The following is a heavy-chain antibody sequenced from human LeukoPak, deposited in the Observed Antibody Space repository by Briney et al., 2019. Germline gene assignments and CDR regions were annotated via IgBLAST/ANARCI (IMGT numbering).Heavy chain of an antibody. V-gene: IGHV4-30-2*01. CDR3: ATGQVVVTSPFRY. D-gene: IGHD2-21*02. Sequence: PSETLSLTCTVSGGSISSGGYYWSWIRQPPGKGLEWIGYIYHSGSTNYNPSLKSRVTISVDKSKNQFSLKLSSVTAADTAVYYCATGQVVVTSPFRYWGQETLVTVSS. J-gene: IGHJ4*02. CDR1: GGSISSGGYY. CDR2: IYHSGST.